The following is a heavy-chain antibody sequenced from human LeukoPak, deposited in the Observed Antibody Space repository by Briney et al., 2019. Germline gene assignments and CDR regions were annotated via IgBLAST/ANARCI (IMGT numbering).Heavy chain of an antibody. Sequence: SESLSLTCTVSGGSISSSCYYWSWIRQHPGKCLEWVGYLYYSGTTNHNPSLKGRVTISVDTSKNQFSLKLSSVTAADTAVYYCARDPSAFGGYFLWAQGTLVTVSS. CDR3: ARDPSAFGGYFL. D-gene: IGHD2/OR15-2a*01. CDR2: LYYSGTT. J-gene: IGHJ4*02. V-gene: IGHV4-31*03. CDR1: GGSISSSCYY.